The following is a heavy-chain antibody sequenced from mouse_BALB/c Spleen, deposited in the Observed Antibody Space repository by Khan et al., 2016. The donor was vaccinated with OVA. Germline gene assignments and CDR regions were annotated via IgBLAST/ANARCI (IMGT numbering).Heavy chain of an antibody. J-gene: IGHJ3*01. Sequence: QVQLQQSGAELVKPGASVKLSCKASGYTFTSYYMYWVKQRPGQGLEWIGEINPSNGGTNVNEKFKSKATLTVDKSSRTAYMEVSSLTSEDSAVYYWTRGGYGSPFAYWGQGTLVTVSA. V-gene: IGHV1S81*02. CDR1: GYTFTSYY. CDR2: INPSNGGT. D-gene: IGHD1-1*01. CDR3: TRGGYGSPFAY.